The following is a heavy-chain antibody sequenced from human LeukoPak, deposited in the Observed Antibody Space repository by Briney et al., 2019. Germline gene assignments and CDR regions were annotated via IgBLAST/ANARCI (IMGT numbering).Heavy chain of an antibody. J-gene: IGHJ4*02. CDR3: AKDTSSGLDY. Sequence: PGGSLRLSCAASGLTFSGYDMHWVRQAPGKGLEWVAVISYDGNNKYYIDSVKGRFTISGDNSKNTLYLQMNSLRAEDTAVYYCAKDTSSGLDYWGQGTLVTVSS. CDR1: GLTFSGYD. V-gene: IGHV3-30*18. D-gene: IGHD6-19*01. CDR2: ISYDGNNK.